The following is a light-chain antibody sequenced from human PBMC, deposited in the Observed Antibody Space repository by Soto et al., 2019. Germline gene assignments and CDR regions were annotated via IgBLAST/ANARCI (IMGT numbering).Light chain of an antibody. CDR3: QHYTTYSGT. Sequence: DIHMTQSPATLSASVGDGVTITCRASQSISTWLAWYQQKPGKAPKLLIYWASSLESGVPSRFSGSGSGTEFTLTISSLQPDDFATYYCQHYTTYSGTFGPGTKVDIK. J-gene: IGKJ3*01. CDR2: WAS. V-gene: IGKV1-5*03. CDR1: QSISTW.